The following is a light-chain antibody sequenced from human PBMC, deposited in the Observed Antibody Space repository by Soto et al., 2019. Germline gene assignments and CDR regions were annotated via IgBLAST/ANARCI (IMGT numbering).Light chain of an antibody. J-gene: IGLJ1*01. CDR3: QSYDSSLSVYV. V-gene: IGLV1-40*01. Sequence: QSVLTQPPSVSGAPGQRVTLSCTGSSSNIGAGYDVHWYQQLPGTAPKLLIYGNSNRPSGVPDRFSGSKSCTSASLAITGLQAEDEADYYCQSYDSSLSVYVFGTGTQLTVL. CDR1: SSNIGAGYD. CDR2: GNS.